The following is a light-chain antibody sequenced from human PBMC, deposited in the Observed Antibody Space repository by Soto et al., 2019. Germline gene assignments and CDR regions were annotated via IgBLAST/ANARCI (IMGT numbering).Light chain of an antibody. CDR2: DVS. CDR1: SSDVGGYNY. CDR3: SSYTSSSTRV. J-gene: IGLJ2*01. Sequence: QSVLTQPASVSGSPGHSITISCTGTSSDVGGYNYVSWYQQHPGKAPKLMIYDVSNRPSGVSKRFSGSKSGNTASLTISGLQAEDEADYYCSSYTSSSTRVFGGGTKLTVL. V-gene: IGLV2-14*01.